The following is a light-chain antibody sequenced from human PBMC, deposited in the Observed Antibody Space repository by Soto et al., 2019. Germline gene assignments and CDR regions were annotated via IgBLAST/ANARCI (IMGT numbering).Light chain of an antibody. CDR1: QSVSRSN. Sequence: EIVLTQSPGTLSLSPGERATLSCRASQSVSRSNLAWYHQKPGQAPRLLIYAATSRATGISDRFSGSGSGTDFTLSISRLEPEDFAVYYCQQFGSSPYAIGQGTKLEIK. CDR3: QQFGSSPYA. V-gene: IGKV3-20*01. J-gene: IGKJ2*01. CDR2: AAT.